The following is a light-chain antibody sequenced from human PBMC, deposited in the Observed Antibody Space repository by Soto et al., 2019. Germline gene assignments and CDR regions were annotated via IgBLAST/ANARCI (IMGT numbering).Light chain of an antibody. CDR3: QKLNAYPPWT. J-gene: IGKJ1*01. Sequence: QLTQSPSSLSASVGDRVTTACRASPGISSNLAWYQQKPGRAPKLLIFGASTLQSGVPSRFSGSGSGTDFTLTISSLQPEDFATYFCQKLNAYPPWTFGQGTKVDIK. CDR2: GAS. CDR1: PGISSN. V-gene: IGKV1-9*01.